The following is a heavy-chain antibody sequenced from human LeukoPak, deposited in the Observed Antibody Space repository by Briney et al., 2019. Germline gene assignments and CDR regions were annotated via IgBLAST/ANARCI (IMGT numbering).Heavy chain of an antibody. CDR2: IYYSGST. J-gene: IGHJ3*02. CDR3: ARDVSTMLAPHAFDI. CDR1: GGSISSGDYY. V-gene: IGHV4-30-4*08. D-gene: IGHD3-10*02. Sequence: SETLSLTCTVSGGSISSGDYYWSWIRQPPGKGLEWIGYIYYSGSTYYNPSLKSRVTISVDTSKNQFSLKLSSVTAADTAVYYCARDVSTMLAPHAFDIWGQGTMVTVSS.